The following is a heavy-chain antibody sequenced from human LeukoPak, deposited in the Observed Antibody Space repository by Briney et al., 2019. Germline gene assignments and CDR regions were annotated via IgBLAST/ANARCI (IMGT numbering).Heavy chain of an antibody. D-gene: IGHD1-26*01. J-gene: IGHJ4*02. CDR1: GYSFTSYW. V-gene: IGHV5-51*01. CDR3: ARHAPGEWELLPVDY. Sequence: GASLQISCQGSGYSFTSYWIGWVRQMPGKGLEWMGIIYPGDSDTRYSPSFQGQVTISADKSISTAYLQWSSLKASDTAMYYCARHAPGEWELLPVDYWGQGTLVTVSS. CDR2: IYPGDSDT.